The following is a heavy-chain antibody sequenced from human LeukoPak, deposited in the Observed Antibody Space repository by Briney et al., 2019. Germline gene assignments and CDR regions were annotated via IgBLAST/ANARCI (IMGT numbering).Heavy chain of an antibody. Sequence: SETLSLTCTVSGGSISSSYSYWGWIRQPPGKGLEWIGNIYYSGSTYYNPSLKSRVTISVDTSKNHFSLKLHSVTAADTAVYYCAKPSSYYGSATDAFDFWGQGTMVTVSS. CDR3: AKPSSYYGSATDAFDF. CDR2: IYYSGST. CDR1: GGSISSSYSY. D-gene: IGHD3-10*01. V-gene: IGHV4-39*07. J-gene: IGHJ3*01.